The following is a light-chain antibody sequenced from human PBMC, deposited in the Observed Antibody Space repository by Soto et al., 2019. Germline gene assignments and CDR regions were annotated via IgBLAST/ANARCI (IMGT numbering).Light chain of an antibody. CDR3: QQYQTYAT. Sequence: DIQMTHSPSTLSGSVVDRVTITCRASQTIRSLLAWYQQKPGKAPKALIYDASRLGSGVPSRFSGSGSGKEFTLTISSLQPDDFATYYCQQYQTYATFGQGTRLEIK. J-gene: IGKJ5*01. CDR2: DAS. V-gene: IGKV1-5*01. CDR1: QTIRSL.